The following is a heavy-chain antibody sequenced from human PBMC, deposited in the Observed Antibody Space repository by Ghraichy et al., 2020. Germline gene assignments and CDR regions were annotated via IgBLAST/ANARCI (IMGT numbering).Heavy chain of an antibody. Sequence: SETLSLTCTVSGGSISSYYWSWIRQPPGKGLEWIGYIYYSGSTNYNPSLKSRVTISVDTSKNQFSLKLSSVTAADTAVYYCARAGYSSGWFDYWGQGTLVTVSS. CDR1: GGSISSYY. D-gene: IGHD6-19*01. CDR3: ARAGYSSGWFDY. CDR2: IYYSGST. V-gene: IGHV4-59*01. J-gene: IGHJ4*02.